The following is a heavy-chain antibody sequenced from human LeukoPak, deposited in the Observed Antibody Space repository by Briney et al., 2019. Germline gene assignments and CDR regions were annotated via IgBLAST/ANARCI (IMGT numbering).Heavy chain of an antibody. CDR3: AREDKGVAIYYYYYYMDV. J-gene: IGHJ6*03. CDR1: GFTFSSYG. D-gene: IGHD3-3*01. Sequence: QSGGSLRLSCAASGFTFSSYGMHWVRQAAGKGLEWVAFISYDGSNKYYADSVKGRFTISRDNSKNTLYLQMNSLRAEDTALYYCAREDKGVAIYYYYYYMDVWGRGTTVIVSS. V-gene: IGHV3-30*03. CDR2: ISYDGSNK.